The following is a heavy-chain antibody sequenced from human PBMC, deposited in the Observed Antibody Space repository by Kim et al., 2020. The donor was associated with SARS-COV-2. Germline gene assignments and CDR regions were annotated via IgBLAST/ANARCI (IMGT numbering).Heavy chain of an antibody. J-gene: IGHJ4*02. CDR1: GGSISSYY. CDR2: IYYSGST. V-gene: IGHV4-59*08. CDR3: ARQARSGGSCRD. D-gene: IGHD2-15*01. Sequence: SETLSLTCTVSGGSISSYYWSWIRQPPGKGLEWIGYIYYSGSTNYNPSLKSRVTISVDTSKNQFSLKLSSVTAADTAVYYCARQARSGGSCRDWGQGTLVTVSS.